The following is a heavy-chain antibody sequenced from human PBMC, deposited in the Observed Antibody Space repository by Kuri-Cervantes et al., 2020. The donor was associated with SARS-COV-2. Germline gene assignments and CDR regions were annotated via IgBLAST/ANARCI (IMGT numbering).Heavy chain of an antibody. CDR1: GGSFSGYY. CDR2: IYTSGST. J-gene: IGHJ4*02. CDR3: AGATYYYDSSGYYFFDY. Sequence: GSLRLSCAVYGGSFSGYYWSWIRQPAGKGLEWIGRIYTSGSTNYNPSLKSRVTISVDTSKNQFSLKLSSVTAADTAVYYCAGATYYYDSSGYYFFDYWGQGTLVTVSS. V-gene: IGHV4-59*10. D-gene: IGHD3-22*01.